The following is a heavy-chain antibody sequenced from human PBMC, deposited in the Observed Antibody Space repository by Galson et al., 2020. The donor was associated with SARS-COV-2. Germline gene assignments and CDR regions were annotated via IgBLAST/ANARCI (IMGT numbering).Heavy chain of an antibody. J-gene: IGHJ4*02. V-gene: IGHV3-48*03. Sequence: GGSLRLSCRTSGFSFSYYEMNWVRQAPGKGLEWVSYISGRGNTIYYAYSVKGRFTISRDNAENSLFLQMNSLTVEDPAVYYFARGGRTRNDGWGQGTLVTVSS. CDR2: ISGRGNTI. D-gene: IGHD1-1*01. CDR3: ARGGRTRNDG. CDR1: GFSFSYYE.